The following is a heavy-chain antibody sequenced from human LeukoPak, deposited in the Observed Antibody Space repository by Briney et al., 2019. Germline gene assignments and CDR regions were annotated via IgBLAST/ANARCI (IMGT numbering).Heavy chain of an antibody. D-gene: IGHD6-19*01. J-gene: IGHJ5*01. V-gene: IGHV4-59*02. Sequence: PSETLSLTCTVSGGSVSNYYWSWIRQPPGKGLDWIGYIYYSGSTSYSTSLKSRVTISLDTSKTQFSLNLTSVTAADTAVYFCARSSGWWFDSWGQGTLVTVSS. CDR1: GGSVSNYY. CDR3: ARSSGWWFDS. CDR2: IYYSGST.